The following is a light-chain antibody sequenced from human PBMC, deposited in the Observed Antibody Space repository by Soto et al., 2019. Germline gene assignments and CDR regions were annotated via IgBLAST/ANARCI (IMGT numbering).Light chain of an antibody. CDR1: SSDVGGYNY. CDR3: CSHAGSYTYV. Sequence: QSVLTQPRSVSGSPGQSLTMSCTGTSSDVGGYNYVSWYQQYPGKVPKLMIYDVTKRPSGVPDRFSGSKSGNTASLTISGLQAEDEADYYCCSHAGSYTYVFGTGPKLTVL. J-gene: IGLJ1*01. V-gene: IGLV2-11*01. CDR2: DVT.